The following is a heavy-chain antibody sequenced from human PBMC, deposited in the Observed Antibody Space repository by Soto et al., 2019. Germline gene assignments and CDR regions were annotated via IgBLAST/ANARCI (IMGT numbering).Heavy chain of an antibody. CDR1: GYTFTSYG. Sequence: QVQLVQSGAEVKKPGASVKVSCKASGYTFTSYGISWVRQAPGQGLEWMGWISAYNGNTNYAQKLQGRVTMTTDTATSTTYMERRSLRSDDTAVYYCARDPPYRSCWYAGFDPWGQGTLVTVSS. V-gene: IGHV1-18*01. CDR2: ISAYNGNT. CDR3: ARDPPYRSCWYAGFDP. J-gene: IGHJ5*02. D-gene: IGHD6-19*01.